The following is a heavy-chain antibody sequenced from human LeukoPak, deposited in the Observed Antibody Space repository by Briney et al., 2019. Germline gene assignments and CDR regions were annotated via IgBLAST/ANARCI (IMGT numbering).Heavy chain of an antibody. CDR3: ARGPGGGSYSDAFDI. J-gene: IGHJ3*02. Sequence: SETLPLTCTVSGDSMSSYYWSWIRQPPGKGLEWIAYIFYSGSTSYNTSLKSRVAISMNTSRNQLSLKLSSVTAADTAVYYCARGPGGGSYSDAFDIWGQGTMVTVSS. CDR2: IFYSGST. D-gene: IGHD1-26*01. CDR1: GDSMSSYY. V-gene: IGHV4-59*12.